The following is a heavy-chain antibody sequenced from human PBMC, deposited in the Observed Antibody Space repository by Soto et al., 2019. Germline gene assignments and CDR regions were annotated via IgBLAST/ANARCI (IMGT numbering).Heavy chain of an antibody. Sequence: PGESLKISCAASGFTFSSYAMHWVRQAPGKGLEWVAVISYDGSNKYYADSVKGRFTISRDNSKNTLYLQMNSLRAEDTAVYYCARLRDIVVVVAATPPYGMDVWGQGTTVTVSS. CDR3: ARLRDIVVVVAATPPYGMDV. D-gene: IGHD2-15*01. CDR1: GFTFSSYA. J-gene: IGHJ6*02. CDR2: ISYDGSNK. V-gene: IGHV3-30-3*01.